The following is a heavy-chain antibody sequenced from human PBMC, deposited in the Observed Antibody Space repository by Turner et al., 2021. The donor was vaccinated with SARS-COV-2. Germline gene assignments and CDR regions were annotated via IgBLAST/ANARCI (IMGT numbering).Heavy chain of an antibody. CDR3: AKDISSGRFEHFQH. CDR2: ISWDSVSI. V-gene: IGHV3-9*01. D-gene: IGHD6-19*01. Sequence: EVQLVESGGGLVQPGRSLRLSCAASGFTFDDYAMHWVRQAPGKGLELVSGISWDSVSIVYADSVKGRFTISRDNAKNSLYLQMNSLRAEDTALYYCAKDISSGRFEHFQHWGQGTLVTVSS. J-gene: IGHJ1*01. CDR1: GFTFDDYA.